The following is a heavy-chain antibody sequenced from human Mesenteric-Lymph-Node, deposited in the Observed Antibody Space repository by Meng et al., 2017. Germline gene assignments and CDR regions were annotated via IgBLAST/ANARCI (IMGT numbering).Heavy chain of an antibody. CDR3: ARDHAGFDP. V-gene: IGHV4-34*01. J-gene: IGHJ5*02. CDR1: GGSFSGYY. Sequence: QVPLQESGPGLVKPSGTLSLTCAVYGGSFSGYYWSWIRQPPGKGLEWIGEINHSGSTNYNPSLKSRVTISVDTSKNQFSLKLSSVTAADTAVYYCARDHAGFDPWGQGTLVTFSS. CDR2: INHSGST.